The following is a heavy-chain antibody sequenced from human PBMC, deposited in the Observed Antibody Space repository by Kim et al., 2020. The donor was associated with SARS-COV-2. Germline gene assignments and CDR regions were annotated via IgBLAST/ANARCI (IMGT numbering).Heavy chain of an antibody. D-gene: IGHD2-21*02. Sequence: YHPSLKSLVTMSVDTSKAQFSLKLSSVTAADTAVYYCARMVTTPNDWFDPWGQGTLVTVSS. CDR3: ARMVTTPNDWFDP. V-gene: IGHV4-4*07. J-gene: IGHJ5*02.